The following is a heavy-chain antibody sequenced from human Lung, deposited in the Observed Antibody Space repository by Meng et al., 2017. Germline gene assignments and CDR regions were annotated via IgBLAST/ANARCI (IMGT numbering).Heavy chain of an antibody. CDR3: TRDHSTADVTVWWFDP. CDR2: INPSDGYT. CDR1: GYTFTRHW. Sequence: QVQLVQSGAEVKNHGAAVKVSCKASGYTFTRHWMHWVRQAPGQGLEWMGIINPSDGYTMYEQKFQDRITITGDTSTGTVYMELSGLRSEDTAVYYCTRDHSTADVTVWWFDPWGQGTLVTVSS. V-gene: IGHV1-46*01. J-gene: IGHJ5*02. D-gene: IGHD4-17*01.